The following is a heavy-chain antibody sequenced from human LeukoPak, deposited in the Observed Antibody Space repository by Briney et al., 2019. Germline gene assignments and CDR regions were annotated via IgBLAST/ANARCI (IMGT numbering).Heavy chain of an antibody. CDR1: GGSFSGYY. J-gene: IGHJ4*02. D-gene: IGHD3-10*01. Sequence: PSETLSLTCAVYGGSFSGYYWSWIRQPPGKGLEWIGEINHSGSTNYNPSLKSRVTISVDTSKNQFSLKLSSVTAADTAVYYCARDKGRITMVRGVFDYWGQGTLVTVPS. V-gene: IGHV4-34*01. CDR3: ARDKGRITMVRGVFDY. CDR2: INHSGST.